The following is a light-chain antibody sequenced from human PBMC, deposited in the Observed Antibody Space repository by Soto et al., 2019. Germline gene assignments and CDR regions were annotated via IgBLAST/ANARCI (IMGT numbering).Light chain of an antibody. CDR2: DAS. CDR1: QGISDW. J-gene: IGKJ1*01. CDR3: QQYNSYSWT. V-gene: IGKV1-5*01. Sequence: DIQLTQSPSFLSASLGDRVTITFRASQGISDWLAWYQHKIGKAPKLLIYDASILENGVPSRFSGSGSGSEFTLTISSLQPDDFATYYCQQYNSYSWTFGPGTKVDIK.